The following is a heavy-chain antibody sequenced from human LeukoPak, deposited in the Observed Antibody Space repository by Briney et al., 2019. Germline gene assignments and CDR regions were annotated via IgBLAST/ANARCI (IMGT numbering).Heavy chain of an antibody. CDR2: MNPNSGNT. CDR1: GYTFTSYD. CDR3: ARGSDIVMAMGY. Sequence: ASVKVSCKASGYTFTSYDINWVRQATGQGLEWMGWMNPNSGNTGYAQKFQGRVTMTRNTSISTAYMELSSLRSEDTAVYYCARGSDIVMAMGYWGQGTLVTVSS. J-gene: IGHJ4*02. D-gene: IGHD2-15*01. V-gene: IGHV1-8*01.